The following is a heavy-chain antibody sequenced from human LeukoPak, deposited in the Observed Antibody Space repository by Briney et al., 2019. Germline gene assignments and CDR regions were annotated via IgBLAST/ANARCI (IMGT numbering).Heavy chain of an antibody. CDR2: IIPIFGTA. CDR1: GGTFSSYA. J-gene: IGHJ3*02. D-gene: IGHD2-21*01. V-gene: IGHV1-69*13. CDR3: ARGLYCGGDCYSDDAFDI. Sequence: SVKVSCKASGGTFSSYASSWVRQAPGQGLEWMGGIIPIFGTANYAQKFQGRVTITADESTSTAYMQLSSLTCEYTAVYYCARGLYCGGDCYSDDAFDIWGQGTMVTLS.